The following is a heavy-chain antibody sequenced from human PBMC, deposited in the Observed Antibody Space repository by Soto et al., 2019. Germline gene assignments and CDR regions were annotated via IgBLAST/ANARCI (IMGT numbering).Heavy chain of an antibody. J-gene: IGHJ3*02. CDR1: GGSISRYY. V-gene: IGHV4-59*01. D-gene: IGHD2-15*01. CDR2: IYYSGST. CDR3: ARDPSYCTGGNCYPLGFNDI. Sequence: SETLSLTCIVSGGSISRYYWSWIRQPPGKGLEWIGYIYYSGSTKYNPSLKSRLTISIDTSKNQFSLRLSSVTAADTAVYYCARDPSYCTGGNCYPLGFNDIWGQGTMVT.